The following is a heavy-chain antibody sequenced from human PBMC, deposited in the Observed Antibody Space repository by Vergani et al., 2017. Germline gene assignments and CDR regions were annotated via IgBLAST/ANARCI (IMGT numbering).Heavy chain of an antibody. V-gene: IGHV3-30*02. Sequence: QVQILQSGGGVVQPGGSLRLSCTLSGFTLNTYGIHWVRQAPGKGLEWVSFIRYDGSSEYYGDSVKGRFTISRDKSQNTVNLQMNSLRTEDTAVYFCANSVIVGNVGVAYFGMDVWGRGTTVTVSS. CDR2: IRYDGSSE. CDR3: ANSVIVGNVGVAYFGMDV. CDR1: GFTLNTYG. J-gene: IGHJ6*02. D-gene: IGHD2-21*01.